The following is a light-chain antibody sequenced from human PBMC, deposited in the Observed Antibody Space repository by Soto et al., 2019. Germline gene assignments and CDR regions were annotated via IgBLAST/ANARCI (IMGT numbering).Light chain of an antibody. V-gene: IGKV3-20*01. CDR3: QQYGSFPVT. Sequence: EIVLTQSPGTLSLSPGQRATLSCRASQSIRSNYLAWYQQKPGQAPRLLIYGASSRATGIPDRFSGSGSGTDFILTISRLESEDFAVYYCQQYGSFPVTFGQGTKV. J-gene: IGKJ1*01. CDR1: QSIRSNY. CDR2: GAS.